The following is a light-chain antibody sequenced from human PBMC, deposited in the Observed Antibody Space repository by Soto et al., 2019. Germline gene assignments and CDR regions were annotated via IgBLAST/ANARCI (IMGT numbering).Light chain of an antibody. CDR1: QSVSSY. V-gene: IGKV3D-15*01. J-gene: IGKJ4*01. Sequence: EIVLTQSPATLSLSPGERATLSCRASQSVSSYLAWYQQKPGQAPRLLIYDISARATGIPTRFSGSGSGTEFTLTISSLQSEDFAVYYCQQYNGWPLAFGGGTKVEIK. CDR3: QQYNGWPLA. CDR2: DIS.